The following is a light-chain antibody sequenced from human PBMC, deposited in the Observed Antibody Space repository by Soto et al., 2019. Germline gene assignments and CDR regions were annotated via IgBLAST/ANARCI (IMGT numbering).Light chain of an antibody. CDR3: QQYNNWPPT. CDR1: QSVSSN. Sequence: EIVRTQSSATLYVSVGERATLSCRASQSVSSNLAWYQQKPGQAPRLTIYGASTRATGIPARVSGSGSGTEFTLTISSLQSEDFAVYYCQQYNNWPPTFGQGTKVDSK. CDR2: GAS. J-gene: IGKJ1*01. V-gene: IGKV3-15*01.